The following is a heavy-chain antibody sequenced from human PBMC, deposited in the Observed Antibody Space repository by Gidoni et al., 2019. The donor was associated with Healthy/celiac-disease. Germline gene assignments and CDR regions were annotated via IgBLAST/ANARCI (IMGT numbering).Heavy chain of an antibody. CDR3: ARDPEYRGIGMDV. Sequence: QVQLVESGGGLVKPGGSLRLSCAAPGFTFSDYYMRWLRQAPGTGLEWVSSISSSSSYTNYADSVKGRFTISRDNAKNSLYLQMNSLRAEDTAVYYCARDPEYRGIGMDVWGQGTTVTVSS. V-gene: IGHV3-11*05. D-gene: IGHD1-26*01. J-gene: IGHJ6*02. CDR2: ISSSSSYT. CDR1: GFTFSDYY.